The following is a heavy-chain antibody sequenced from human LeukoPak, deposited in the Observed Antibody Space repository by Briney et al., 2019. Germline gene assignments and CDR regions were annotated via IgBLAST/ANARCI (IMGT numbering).Heavy chain of an antibody. V-gene: IGHV4-38-2*02. Sequence: SETLSLTCTVSVYSISSGYYWGWIRQPPGQGLEWIGSIYHGGSTYYNPSLKSRVTISVDTSKNQFSLKLSSVTAADTGVYYCARVSGIAAALDPWGQETLVTVSS. CDR2: IYHGGST. CDR1: VYSISSGYY. D-gene: IGHD6-13*01. CDR3: ARVSGIAAALDP. J-gene: IGHJ5*02.